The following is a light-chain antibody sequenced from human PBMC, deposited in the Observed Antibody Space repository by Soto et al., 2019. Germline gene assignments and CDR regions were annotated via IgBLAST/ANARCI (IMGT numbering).Light chain of an antibody. Sequence: EIVMTQSPATLSVSPGERATLSCRASQSVRSNLAWYQQKPGQAPRLLIYGASTRATGITARFGGSGSGTEFTLTISSLQSEDFALYSCHQYDDWPSFGGGTKVEIK. J-gene: IGKJ4*01. V-gene: IGKV3-15*01. CDR3: HQYDDWPS. CDR2: GAS. CDR1: QSVRSN.